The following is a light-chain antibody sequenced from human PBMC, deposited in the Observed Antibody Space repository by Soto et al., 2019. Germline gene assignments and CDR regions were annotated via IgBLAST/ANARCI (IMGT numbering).Light chain of an antibody. V-gene: IGLV2-23*02. Sequence: QSALTQPASVSGSPGQSITVSCTGTSSDVGSYDLVSWYQQHPGKAPKLMIYEVSKRPSGVSNRFTGSKSGNTASLTISGLQAEDEADYYCCSYAGSGTFVFGGGTKLTV. CDR3: CSYAGSGTFV. J-gene: IGLJ3*02. CDR1: SSDVGSYDL. CDR2: EVS.